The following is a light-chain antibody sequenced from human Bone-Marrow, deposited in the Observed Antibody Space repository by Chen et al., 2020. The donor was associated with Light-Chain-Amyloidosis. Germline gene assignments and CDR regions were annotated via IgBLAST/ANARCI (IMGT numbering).Light chain of an antibody. CDR2: GAS. CDR3: LQSYTIPCT. Sequence: DIRMTQSPSSLSASVGDRVTITCRASQTIRTYLNWYQQKPGKAPTHLIYGASSLQSGVPSRFSGSGSRTDFTLTINSLQPEDFASYYCLQSYTIPCTFGQGTKLEIK. J-gene: IGKJ2*02. CDR1: QTIRTY. V-gene: IGKV1-39*01.